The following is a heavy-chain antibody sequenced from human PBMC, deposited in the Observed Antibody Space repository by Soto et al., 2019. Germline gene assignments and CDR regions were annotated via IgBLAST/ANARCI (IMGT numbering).Heavy chain of an antibody. CDR2: ISYDGSNK. D-gene: IGHD2-15*01. CDR1: GFTFSNYG. CDR3: AKGGRATVETPRDY. V-gene: IGHV3-30*18. Sequence: QVQLEESGGGVVQPGRSLRLSCAVSGFTFSNYGIHWVRQAPGKGLEWVAVISYDGSNKYYADSVQGRFTISRDNSKSTLYLQMNSLRGEDTAVYYCAKGGRATVETPRDYWGQGTLVTVSS. J-gene: IGHJ4*02.